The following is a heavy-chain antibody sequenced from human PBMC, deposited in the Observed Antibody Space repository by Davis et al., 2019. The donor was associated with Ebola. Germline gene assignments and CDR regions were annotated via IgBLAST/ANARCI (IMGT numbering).Heavy chain of an antibody. D-gene: IGHD3-3*01. Sequence: MPSETLSLTCAVYGGSFSGYYWGWIRQPPGKGLEWIGSIHYSGSTYYKPTLKSRVTISVDTSKNQFSLKLSSVTAADTAVYYCARHRSGYHYWYFDLWGRGTLVTVSS. V-gene: IGHV4-39*01. CDR3: ARHRSGYHYWYFDL. J-gene: IGHJ2*01. CDR2: IHYSGST. CDR1: GGSFSGYY.